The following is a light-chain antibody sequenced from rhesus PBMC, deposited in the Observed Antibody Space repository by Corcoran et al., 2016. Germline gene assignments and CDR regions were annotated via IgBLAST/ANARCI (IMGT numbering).Light chain of an antibody. CDR1: QSVSSS. CDR2: AAS. Sequence: EIVLTQSPATLSLSPGERATLSCRASQSVSSSLAWYQQKPGKAPRLLIYAASSRATGIPDRFSGSGSGTDFTLTISSLEPEDVGVYYCQQSSKWPLTFGEGTKVDFK. V-gene: IGKV3-42*02. J-gene: IGKJ4*01. CDR3: QQSSKWPLT.